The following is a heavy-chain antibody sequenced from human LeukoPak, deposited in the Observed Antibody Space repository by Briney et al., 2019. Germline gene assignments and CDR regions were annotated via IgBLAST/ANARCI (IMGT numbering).Heavy chain of an antibody. D-gene: IGHD3-16*01. Sequence: ASVKVSCKVSRNTLTELSIHWVRQAPGKGLEWMGGFDPEDGEIIYAQNLEGRVIMTEDTSRDTAYMELSSLRSEDTAVYYRATIGGVTPDYWGQGTQVTVSS. CDR2: FDPEDGEI. J-gene: IGHJ4*02. CDR3: ATIGGVTPDY. V-gene: IGHV1-24*01. CDR1: RNTLTELS.